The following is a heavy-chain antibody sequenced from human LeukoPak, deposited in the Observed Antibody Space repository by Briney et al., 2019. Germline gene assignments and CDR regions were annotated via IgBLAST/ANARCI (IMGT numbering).Heavy chain of an antibody. D-gene: IGHD3-3*01. Sequence: ASVKVSCKASGYTFTSYGITWVRQAPGQGLEWMGYISAYNGNTNYAQKVQGRVTMTTDTSTSTAYMELRSLRSDDTAVYYCARDGTKDLRFLEWLPIDVWGKGTTVTVSS. CDR1: GYTFTSYG. J-gene: IGHJ6*04. V-gene: IGHV1-18*01. CDR3: ARDGTKDLRFLEWLPIDV. CDR2: ISAYNGNT.